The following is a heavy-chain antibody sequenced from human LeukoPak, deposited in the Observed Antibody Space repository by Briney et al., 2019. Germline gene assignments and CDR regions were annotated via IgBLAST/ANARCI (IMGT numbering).Heavy chain of an antibody. D-gene: IGHD3-22*01. CDR2: INPSGGST. CDR1: GYTFTSYY. Sequence: GASVKVSCKASGYTFTSYYMHWVRQAPGQGLEWMGIINPSGGSTSYAQKFQGRVTMTRDMSTSTVYMELSSLRSEDTAVYYCARDEPYYYDSSGYLLGYFDLWGRGTLVTVSS. J-gene: IGHJ2*01. V-gene: IGHV1-46*01. CDR3: ARDEPYYYDSSGYLLGYFDL.